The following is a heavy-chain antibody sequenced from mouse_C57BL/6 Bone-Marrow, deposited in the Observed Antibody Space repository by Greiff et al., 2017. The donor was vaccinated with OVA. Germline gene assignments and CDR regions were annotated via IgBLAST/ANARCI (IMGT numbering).Heavy chain of an antibody. CDR3: AIGGYSNCGFAY. D-gene: IGHD2-5*01. CDR1: GYTFTRYW. V-gene: IGHV1-74*01. Sequence: VQLQQPGAELVKPGASVKVSCKASGYTFTRYWMHWVKQRPGPGLEWIGRIHPSDSDTNYNQKFKGKATLTVDKSSSTAYMQLSSLTSEDSAVYYWAIGGYSNCGFAYWGQGTLVTVSA. J-gene: IGHJ3*01. CDR2: IHPSDSDT.